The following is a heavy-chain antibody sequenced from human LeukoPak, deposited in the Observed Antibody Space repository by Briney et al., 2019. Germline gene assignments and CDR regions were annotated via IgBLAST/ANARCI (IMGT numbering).Heavy chain of an antibody. CDR3: ARAKITMVRGVIITYFDY. CDR2: INHSGST. J-gene: IGHJ4*02. V-gene: IGHV4-34*01. CDR1: GGSFSGYY. D-gene: IGHD3-10*01. Sequence: PSGTLSLTCAVYGGSFSGYYWSWIRQPPGKGLEWIGEINHSGSTNYNPSLKSRVTISVDTSKNQFSLKLSSVTAADTAVYYCARAKITMVRGVIITYFDYWGQGTLVTVSS.